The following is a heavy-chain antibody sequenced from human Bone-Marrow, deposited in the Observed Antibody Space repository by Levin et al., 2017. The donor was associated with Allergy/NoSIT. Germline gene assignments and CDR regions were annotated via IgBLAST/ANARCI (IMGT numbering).Heavy chain of an antibody. Sequence: ASVKVSCKVSGKSLADLSMHWVRQAPGKGIEWIGGFDSEDAETIYAQTFQGRVTMTRDTSSNTAYMELNSLTSDDTAVYYCASFSGTTGLRAFDIWGQGTMVTVSS. D-gene: IGHD1-7*01. J-gene: IGHJ3*02. CDR2: FDSEDAET. V-gene: IGHV1-24*01. CDR1: GKSLADLS. CDR3: ASFSGTTGLRAFDI.